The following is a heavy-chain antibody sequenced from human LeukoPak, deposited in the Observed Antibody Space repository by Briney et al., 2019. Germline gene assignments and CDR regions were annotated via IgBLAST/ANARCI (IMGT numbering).Heavy chain of an antibody. Sequence: GGSLRLSCAASGFTFSSYWMHWVRQAPGEGLVWVSRINSDGSSTSYADSVKGRFTISRDNAKNTLYLQMNSLRAEDTAVYYCARHMEAAAPPHAFDIWGQGTMVTVSS. D-gene: IGHD6-13*01. CDR2: INSDGSST. CDR3: ARHMEAAAPPHAFDI. V-gene: IGHV3-74*01. J-gene: IGHJ3*02. CDR1: GFTFSSYW.